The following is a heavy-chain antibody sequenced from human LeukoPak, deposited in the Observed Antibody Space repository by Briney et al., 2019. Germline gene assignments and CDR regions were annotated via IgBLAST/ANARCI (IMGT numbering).Heavy chain of an antibody. CDR2: ISGSGGRP. V-gene: IGHV3-23*01. CDR3: AKERVECRDMDV. Sequence: GGSLRLSCAASGFTFSSYAISWVRQAPGKGLEWVSAISGSGGRPYYADSVKGRFTISRDNSKNTLYVHMNSVRAEDTAVFYCAKERVECRDMDVWGKGTTVTVSS. D-gene: IGHD2-15*01. J-gene: IGHJ6*03. CDR1: GFTFSSYA.